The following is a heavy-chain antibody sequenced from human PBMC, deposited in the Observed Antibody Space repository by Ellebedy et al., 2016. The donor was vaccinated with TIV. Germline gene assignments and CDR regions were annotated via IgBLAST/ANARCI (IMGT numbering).Heavy chain of an antibody. D-gene: IGHD1-26*01. V-gene: IGHV3-11*01. CDR1: GFSFSDYY. J-gene: IGHJ4*02. CDR3: AREAESRSYSKDFDY. Sequence: GESLKISCAASGFSFSDYYMGWIRQAPGKGLEWVSYITHRGSPTYYADSVKGRFTISRDNAKKSLYLQMNSLRAEDTAVYYCAREAESRSYSKDFDYWGQGTLATVSS. CDR2: ITHRGSPT.